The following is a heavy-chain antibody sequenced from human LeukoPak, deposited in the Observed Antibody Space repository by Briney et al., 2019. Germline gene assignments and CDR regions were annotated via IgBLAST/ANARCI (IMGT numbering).Heavy chain of an antibody. Sequence: SVKVSCKASGGTFSSYAISWVRQAPGQGLEWMGGIIPIFGTANYAQKFQGRVTITADKSTSTAYMELSSLRSEDAAVYYCARQYIQLWFFDYWGQGTLVTVSS. J-gene: IGHJ4*02. D-gene: IGHD5-18*01. CDR3: ARQYIQLWFFDY. CDR1: GGTFSSYA. CDR2: IIPIFGTA. V-gene: IGHV1-69*06.